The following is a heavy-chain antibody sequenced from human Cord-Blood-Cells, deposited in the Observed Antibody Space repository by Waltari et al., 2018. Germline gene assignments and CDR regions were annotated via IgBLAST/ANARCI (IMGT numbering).Heavy chain of an antibody. CDR2: IYYSGST. CDR1: GGSISSGGYY. D-gene: IGHD3-22*01. Sequence: QVQLQESGPGLVKPSQTLSLTCTVSGGSISSGGYYWSWIRQPPGKGLEWIGYIYYSGSTHYNPSLKSRVAISVDTSKNQFSLKLSSVTAADTAVYYCARGLVYDSSGYYYYYGMDVWGQGTTVTVSS. V-gene: IGHV4-31*03. J-gene: IGHJ6*02. CDR3: ARGLVYDSSGYYYYYGMDV.